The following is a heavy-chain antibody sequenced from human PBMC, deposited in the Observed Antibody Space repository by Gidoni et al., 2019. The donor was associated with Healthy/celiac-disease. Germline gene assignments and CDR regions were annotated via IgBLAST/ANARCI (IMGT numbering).Heavy chain of an antibody. CDR3: AKDRYYDFWSGWDY. CDR1: GFTFSSDA. Sequence: EVQLLESGGGLVQPGGSLSLSCAASGFTFSSDAMSWVRQAPGKGLEWGSAIRGSGGSTYYADSVKGRFTISRDNSKNTLYLQMNSLRAEDTAVYYCAKDRYYDFWSGWDYWGQGTLVTVSS. J-gene: IGHJ4*02. CDR2: IRGSGGST. V-gene: IGHV3-23*01. D-gene: IGHD3-3*01.